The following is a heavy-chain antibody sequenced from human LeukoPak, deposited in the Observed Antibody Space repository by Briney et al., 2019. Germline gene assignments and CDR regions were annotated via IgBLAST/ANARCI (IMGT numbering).Heavy chain of an antibody. Sequence: SETLSLACTVSGGSVSTYYWSWIRQPPGKELEWIGYVSHSGNTNCNPSLKSRLTMSLDTSKNHFSLRLSSVNAADTAVYYCARAGSGWSFDYWGQGSLVTVSS. D-gene: IGHD6-19*01. J-gene: IGHJ4*02. CDR1: GGSVSTYY. V-gene: IGHV4-59*02. CDR3: ARAGSGWSFDY. CDR2: VSHSGNT.